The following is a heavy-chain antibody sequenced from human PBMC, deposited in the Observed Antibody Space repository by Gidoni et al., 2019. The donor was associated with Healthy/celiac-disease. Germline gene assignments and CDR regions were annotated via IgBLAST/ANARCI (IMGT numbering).Heavy chain of an antibody. Sequence: QLQLQESGPGLVKHSATLSRTCTVSGGAISSSSYYWGWIRQPPGKGLEWIGSIYYSGSTYYNPSLKSRVTISVDTSKNQFSLKLSSVTAADTAVYYCARRVITMIVEDAFDIWGQGTMVTVSS. D-gene: IGHD3-22*01. CDR1: GGAISSSSYY. CDR3: ARRVITMIVEDAFDI. J-gene: IGHJ3*02. V-gene: IGHV4-39*01. CDR2: IYYSGST.